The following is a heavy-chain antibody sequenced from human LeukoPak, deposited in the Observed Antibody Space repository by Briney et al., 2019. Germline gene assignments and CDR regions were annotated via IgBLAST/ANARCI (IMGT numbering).Heavy chain of an antibody. CDR1: GFTFSSYS. Sequence: GGSLRLSCAASGFTFSSYSMNWVRQAPGKGLEWASSISSSSSYIYYADSVKGRFTISRDNAKNSLYLQMNSLRAEDTAVYYCARDPLRYPPLNPFDYWGQGTLVTVSS. D-gene: IGHD4-17*01. J-gene: IGHJ4*02. V-gene: IGHV3-21*01. CDR2: ISSSSSYI. CDR3: ARDPLRYPPLNPFDY.